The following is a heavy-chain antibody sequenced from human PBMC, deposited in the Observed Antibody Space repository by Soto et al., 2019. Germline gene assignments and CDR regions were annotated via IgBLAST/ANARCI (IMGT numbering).Heavy chain of an antibody. CDR3: ARGRYGSGSYYKN. Sequence: SETLSLTCAVYGGSFSGYYWSWIRQPPGKGLEWIGEINHSGSTNYNPSLKSRVPISVDTSKSQFSLKLSSVTAADTAVYYCARGRYGSGSYYKNWGQGTLVTVSS. V-gene: IGHV4-34*01. CDR2: INHSGST. D-gene: IGHD3-10*01. CDR1: GGSFSGYY. J-gene: IGHJ4*02.